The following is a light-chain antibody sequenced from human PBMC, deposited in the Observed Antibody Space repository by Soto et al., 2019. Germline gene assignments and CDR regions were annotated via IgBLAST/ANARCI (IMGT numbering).Light chain of an antibody. V-gene: IGLV6-57*03. Sequence: NFMLTQPHSVSESPGKTVTISCTRSSGSIASNYVQWYQQRPGSAPTTVIYEDNQRPSGVPDRFSGSIDSSSNSASLTISGLKTEDEADCYCQSYDSSIPWVFGGGTKLTVL. CDR2: EDN. CDR3: QSYDSSIPWV. CDR1: SGSIASNY. J-gene: IGLJ3*02.